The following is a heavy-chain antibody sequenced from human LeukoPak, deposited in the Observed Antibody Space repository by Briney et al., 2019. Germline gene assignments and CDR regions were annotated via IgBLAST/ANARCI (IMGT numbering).Heavy chain of an antibody. CDR1: GFTFSSYG. V-gene: IGHV3-33*06. J-gene: IGHJ3*02. CDR3: AKVRYSSSWGLDAFDI. Sequence: GGSLRLSCAASGFTFSSYGMHWVRQAPGKGLAWVAVIWYDGSNKYYADSVKGRFTISRDNSKNTLYLQMNSLRAEDTAVYYCAKVRYSSSWGLDAFDIWGQGTMVTVSS. CDR2: IWYDGSNK. D-gene: IGHD6-13*01.